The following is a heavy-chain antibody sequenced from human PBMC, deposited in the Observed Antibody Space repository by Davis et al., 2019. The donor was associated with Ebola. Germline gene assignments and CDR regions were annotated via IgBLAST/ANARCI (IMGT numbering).Heavy chain of an antibody. D-gene: IGHD3-22*01. V-gene: IGHV4-4*02. CDR3: VRGLTYYYDSSGYY. Sequence: SETLSLTCAVSGGSISSSNWWSWVRQPPGKGLEWIGEIYHSGSTNYNPSLKSRVTISVDTSKNQFSLKLSSVTAADTAVYYRVRGLTYYYDSSGYYWGQGTLVTVSS. J-gene: IGHJ4*02. CDR1: GGSISSSNW. CDR2: IYHSGST.